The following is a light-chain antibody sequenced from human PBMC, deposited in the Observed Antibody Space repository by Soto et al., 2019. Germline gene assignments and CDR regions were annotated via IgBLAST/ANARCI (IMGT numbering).Light chain of an antibody. CDR1: SSNIGNNY. J-gene: IGLJ2*01. V-gene: IGLV1-51*01. CDR2: DDY. CDR3: GTWDTSLYTVV. Sequence: QSVLTQPPSVSAAPGQKVTISCSGSSSNIGNNYVSWYQQLPGTAPKFLIYDDYKRPSGIPDRFSGSKYGTSATLVITGLQTGDEADYYCGTWDTSLYTVVFGGGTKLTVL.